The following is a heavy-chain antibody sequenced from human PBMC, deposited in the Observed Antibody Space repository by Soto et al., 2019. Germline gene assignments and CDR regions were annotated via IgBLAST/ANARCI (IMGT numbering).Heavy chain of an antibody. V-gene: IGHV1-69*13. J-gene: IGHJ6*02. D-gene: IGHD3-22*01. Sequence: SVKVSCKASGGTFSSYAISWVRQAPGQGLEWMGGIIPIFGTANYAQKFQGRVTITADESTSTAYMELSSLRSEDTAVYYCERQDYYDSSGYRLLRMYYGMDVWGQGTTVTVSS. CDR3: ERQDYYDSSGYRLLRMYYGMDV. CDR2: IIPIFGTA. CDR1: GGTFSSYA.